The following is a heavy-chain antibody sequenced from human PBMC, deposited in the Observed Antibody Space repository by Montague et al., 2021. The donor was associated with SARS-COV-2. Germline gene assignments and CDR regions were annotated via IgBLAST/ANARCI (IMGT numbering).Heavy chain of an antibody. V-gene: IGHV3-23*01. CDR3: ARGEGYCDGGRCYRNYDY. J-gene: IGHJ4*02. CDR1: GFTFSSYP. CDR2: ISGIFANT. Sequence: SLRLSCAASGFTFSSYPVTWVRQAPGMGLEWVSIISGIFANTYYADSVXGRFTISRDNSKNTLYLQMNSLRAEDTAVYYCARGEGYCDGGRCYRNYDYWGQGTLVTVSS. D-gene: IGHD2-15*01.